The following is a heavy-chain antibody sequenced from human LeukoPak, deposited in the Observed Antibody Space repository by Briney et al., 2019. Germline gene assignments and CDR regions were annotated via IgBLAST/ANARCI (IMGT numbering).Heavy chain of an antibody. D-gene: IGHD5-24*01. CDR2: MNEDGSEK. V-gene: IGHV3-7*01. CDR1: EFSFETYW. J-gene: IGHJ6*03. CDR3: ARGETMDV. Sequence: GALRLSCVALEFSFETYWMSWVRQAPGKGPEWVANMNEDGSEKHYVGSVRGRFTISRDNADNSLHLQMNSLRPEDMAVYYCARGETMDVWGKGTTVTVSS.